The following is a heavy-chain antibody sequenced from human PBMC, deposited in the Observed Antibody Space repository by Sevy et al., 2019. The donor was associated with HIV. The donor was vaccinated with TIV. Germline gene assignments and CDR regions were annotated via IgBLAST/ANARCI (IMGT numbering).Heavy chain of an antibody. D-gene: IGHD4-4*01. Sequence: ASVKVSCKSSGYTFTDYYIHWVRQAPGQGLEWMGWINPSSGDTNSVQKFQGRLTMTRDTSITTSYLELRSLVSDATAVYYCARDDDYTDLVVADYLDYWGQGTLVTVSS. CDR3: ARDDDYTDLVVADYLDY. V-gene: IGHV1-2*02. CDR1: GYTFTDYY. J-gene: IGHJ4*02. CDR2: INPSSGDT.